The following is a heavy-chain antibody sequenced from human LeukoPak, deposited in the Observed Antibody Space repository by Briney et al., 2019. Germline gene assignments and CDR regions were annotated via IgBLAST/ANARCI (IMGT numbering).Heavy chain of an antibody. CDR2: IWYDGSNK. Sequence: GSLRLSCAASGFTFSSYGMHWVRQAPGKGLEGVAVIWYDGSNKYYADSVKGRFTISRDNSKNTLYLQMNNLRAEDTAVYYCARDRRYFDTGGLGGPDYWGQGTLVTVSS. V-gene: IGHV3-33*01. CDR1: GFTFSSYG. CDR3: ARDRRYFDTGGLGGPDY. J-gene: IGHJ4*02. D-gene: IGHD2-8*02.